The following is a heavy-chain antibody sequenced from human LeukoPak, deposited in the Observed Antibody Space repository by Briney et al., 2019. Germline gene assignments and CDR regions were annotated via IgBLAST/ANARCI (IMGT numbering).Heavy chain of an antibody. CDR3: VRKRRHGDYEGY. CDR1: GGSLSSYY. V-gene: IGHV4-4*07. D-gene: IGHD4-17*01. J-gene: IGHJ4*01. CDR2: IYSSGST. Sequence: SETLSLTCTVSGGSLSSYYWSWIRQPAGKGLEWIGRIYSSGSTNYNPSLKSRVTMSVDTSKNQCSLNLSSVTVADTAVYYCVRKRRHGDYEGYWGQGTLGNGSS.